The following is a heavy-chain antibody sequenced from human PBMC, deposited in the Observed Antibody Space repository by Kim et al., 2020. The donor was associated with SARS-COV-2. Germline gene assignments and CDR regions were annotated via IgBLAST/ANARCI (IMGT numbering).Heavy chain of an antibody. V-gene: IGHV3-21*01. CDR2: ISSSSYI. Sequence: GGSLRLSCAASGFTFSSYSMNWVRQAPGKGLEWVSSISSSSYIYYADSVKGRFTISRDNAKNSLYLQMNSLRAEDTAVYYCASSTFPGIVGATWEWYFDYWGQGTLVTVSS. D-gene: IGHD1-26*01. CDR1: GFTFSSYS. CDR3: ASSTFPGIVGATWEWYFDY. J-gene: IGHJ4*02.